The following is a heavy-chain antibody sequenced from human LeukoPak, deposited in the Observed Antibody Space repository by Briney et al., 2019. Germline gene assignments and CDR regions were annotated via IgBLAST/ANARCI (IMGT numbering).Heavy chain of an antibody. D-gene: IGHD4-17*01. J-gene: IGHJ4*02. CDR1: GFTFSSYS. Sequence: GGSLRLSCAASGFTFSSYSMNWVRQAPGKGLEWVSSISSSSSYIYYADSVKGRFTISRDNAKNSLYLQMNSLRAEDTAVYFCARDLYGDYSLFDYWGQGTLVTVSS. CDR2: ISSSSSYI. CDR3: ARDLYGDYSLFDY. V-gene: IGHV3-21*01.